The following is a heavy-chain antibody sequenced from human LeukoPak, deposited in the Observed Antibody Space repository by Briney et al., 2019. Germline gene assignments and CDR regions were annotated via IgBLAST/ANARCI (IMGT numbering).Heavy chain of an antibody. CDR2: IRSKPNNYAT. CDR3: TTDNIVGATTDY. V-gene: IGHV3-73*01. CDR1: GFTFSDSA. D-gene: IGHD1-26*01. Sequence: GGSLRLSCAASGFTFSDSAMHWVRQASGKGLEWVGRIRSKPNNYATAYAASVKGRFTISRDDSKNTLYLQMNSLKTEDTAVYYCTTDNIVGATTDYWGQGTLVTVSS. J-gene: IGHJ4*02.